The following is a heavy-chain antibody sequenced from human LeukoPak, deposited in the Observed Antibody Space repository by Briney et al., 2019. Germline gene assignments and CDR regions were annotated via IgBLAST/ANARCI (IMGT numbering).Heavy chain of an antibody. CDR2: INHSGST. Sequence: SETLSLTCAVYGGSFSGYYWSWIRQPPGKGLEWIGEINHSGSTNYNPSLKRRVTISVDTSKNQFSLKLSSVTAADTAVYYCARSRPEMVRGVIRMGDFDYWGQGTLVTVSS. CDR3: ARSRPEMVRGVIRMGDFDY. J-gene: IGHJ4*02. CDR1: GGSFSGYY. V-gene: IGHV4-34*01. D-gene: IGHD3-10*01.